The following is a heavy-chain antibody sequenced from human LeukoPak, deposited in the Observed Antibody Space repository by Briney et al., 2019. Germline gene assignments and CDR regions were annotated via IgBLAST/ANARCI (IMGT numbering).Heavy chain of an antibody. D-gene: IGHD6-13*01. CDR1: EFTFNNYA. J-gene: IGHJ4*02. Sequence: GGSLRLSCAASEFTFNNYAMSWVRQAPGKGLEWVSAISGSGGSTYYADSVKGRFTISRDNSKNTLYLQMNSLRAEDTAVYYCAKAGKQQLVHFDYWGQGTLVTVSS. CDR3: AKAGKQQLVHFDY. V-gene: IGHV3-23*01. CDR2: ISGSGGST.